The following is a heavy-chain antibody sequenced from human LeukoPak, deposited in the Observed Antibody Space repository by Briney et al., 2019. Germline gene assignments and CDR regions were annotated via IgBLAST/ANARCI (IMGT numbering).Heavy chain of an antibody. CDR1: GGTFSSYA. V-gene: IGHV1-69*13. D-gene: IGHD6-19*01. J-gene: IGHJ4*02. Sequence: ASVKVSCKASGGTFSSYAISWVRQAPGQGLEWMGGIIPIFGTANYAQKFQGRVTITADESTSTAYMELSSLRSEDTAVYYCARDPDIAVAFLRYWGQGTLVTVSS. CDR2: IIPIFGTA. CDR3: ARDPDIAVAFLRY.